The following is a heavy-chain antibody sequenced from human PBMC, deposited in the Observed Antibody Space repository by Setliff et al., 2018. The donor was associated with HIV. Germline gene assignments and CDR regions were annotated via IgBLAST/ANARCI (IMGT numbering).Heavy chain of an antibody. J-gene: IGHJ6*02. D-gene: IGHD3-3*02. CDR1: GGSFSSSSYY. Sequence: PSETLSLTCSVSGGSFSSSSYYWGWIRQAPGKGLEWVANIKEDGNDKNYVGSVKGRFTIFRDNTRNSVYLQMNSVRADDTAVYFCARAPQITIFGISFAPPGGLDLWGRGTTVTVSS. V-gene: IGHV3-7*01. CDR2: IKEDGNDK. CDR3: ARAPQITIFGISFAPPGGLDL.